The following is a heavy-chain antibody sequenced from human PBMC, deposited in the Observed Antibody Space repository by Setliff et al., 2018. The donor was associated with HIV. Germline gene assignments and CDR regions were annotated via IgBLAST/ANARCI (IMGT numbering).Heavy chain of an antibody. CDR3: ARSSGYPYFDY. CDR1: GFTFSSYG. Sequence: PGGSLRLSCAASGFTFSSYGMSWVRQAPGKGLEWVSYISSRSDDIYYTDSVKGRFTISRDNGRNSLYLQMNSLRAEDTAVYHCARSSGYPYFDYWGQGSLVTVSS. V-gene: IGHV3-48*01. CDR2: ISSRSDDI. D-gene: IGHD3-22*01. J-gene: IGHJ4*02.